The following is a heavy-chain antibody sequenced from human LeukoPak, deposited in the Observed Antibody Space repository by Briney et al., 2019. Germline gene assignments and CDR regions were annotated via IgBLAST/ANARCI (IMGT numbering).Heavy chain of an antibody. CDR1: GFTFSSYG. CDR2: IRYDGSNK. V-gene: IGHV3-30*02. CDR3: AKDFRGSGSSPDY. D-gene: IGHD1-26*01. J-gene: IGHJ4*02. Sequence: PGGSLRLSCAASGFTFSSYGMHWVRQAPGKGLEWVAFIRYDGSNKYYVDSVKGRFTISRDNSKNTLYLQMNSLRAEDTAVYYCAKDFRGSGSSPDYWGQGTLVTVSS.